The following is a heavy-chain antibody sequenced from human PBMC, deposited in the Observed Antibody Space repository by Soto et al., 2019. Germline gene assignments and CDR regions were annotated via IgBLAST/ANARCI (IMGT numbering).Heavy chain of an antibody. CDR3: ARPLVGATNYYYGMDV. J-gene: IGHJ6*02. CDR2: IIPIFGTA. V-gene: IGHV1-69*13. D-gene: IGHD1-26*01. Sequence: GASVKVSCKASGGTFSSYAISWVRQAPGQGLEWMGGIIPIFGTANYAQKFQGRVTITADESTSTAYMELSSLRSGDTAVYYCARPLVGATNYYYGMDVWGQGTTVTVSS. CDR1: GGTFSSYA.